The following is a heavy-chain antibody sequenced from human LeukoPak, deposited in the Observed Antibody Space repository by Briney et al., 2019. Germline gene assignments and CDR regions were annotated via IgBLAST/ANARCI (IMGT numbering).Heavy chain of an antibody. J-gene: IGHJ6*02. CDR2: IYTSGST. Sequence: SETLSLTCTVSGGSISSYYWSWIRQPAGKGLEWIGRIYTSGSTNYNPSLKSRVTMSVVTSKNQFSLKLSSVTAADTAVYYCARDRGGWLVRGTYYYGVDVWGQGTTVTVSS. CDR3: ARDRGGWLVRGTYYYGVDV. CDR1: GGSISSYY. D-gene: IGHD6-19*01. V-gene: IGHV4-4*07.